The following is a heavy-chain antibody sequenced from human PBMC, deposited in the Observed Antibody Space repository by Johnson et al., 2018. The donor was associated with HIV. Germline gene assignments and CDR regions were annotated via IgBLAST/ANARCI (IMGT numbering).Heavy chain of an antibody. CDR1: GFTFSSYG. D-gene: IGHD1-26*01. CDR2: IRYDGSNK. CDR3: ARSLPGRGSYYAFDI. Sequence: QVQLVESGGGVVQPGGSLRLSCAASGFTFSSYGMHWVRQAPGKGLEWVAFIRYDGSNKYYADSVKGRFTISRDNSKNTLYLQMNSLRAEDTAVDYCARSLPGRGSYYAFDIWGQGTMVTVSS. J-gene: IGHJ3*02. V-gene: IGHV3-30*02.